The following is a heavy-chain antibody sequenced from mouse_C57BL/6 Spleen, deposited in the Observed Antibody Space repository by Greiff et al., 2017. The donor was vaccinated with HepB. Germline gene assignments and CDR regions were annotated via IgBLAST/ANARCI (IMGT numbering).Heavy chain of an antibody. Sequence: ESGPGLVKPSQSLSLTCSVTGYSITSGYYWNWIRQFPGNKLEWMGYISYDGSNNYNPSLKNRISITRDTSKNQFFLKLNSVTTEDTATYYCASKGWYYYAMDYWGQGTSVTVSS. CDR1: GYSITSGYY. J-gene: IGHJ4*01. CDR2: ISYDGSN. D-gene: IGHD2-3*01. CDR3: ASKGWYYYAMDY. V-gene: IGHV3-6*01.